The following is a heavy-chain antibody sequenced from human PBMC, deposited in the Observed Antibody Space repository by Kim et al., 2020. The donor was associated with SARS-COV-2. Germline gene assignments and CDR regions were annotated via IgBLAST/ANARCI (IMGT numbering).Heavy chain of an antibody. Sequence: GGSLRLSCAASGFTFSSYWMSWVRQAPGKGLEWVAKIKEDGSEKYYVDSVKGRYTISRDNAKNSLYLQMNSLRVEDTAVYYCARDWDYSLGYWGQGTLVTVSS. V-gene: IGHV3-7*01. CDR1: GFTFSSYW. CDR2: IKEDGSEK. D-gene: IGHD1-7*01. J-gene: IGHJ4*02. CDR3: ARDWDYSLGY.